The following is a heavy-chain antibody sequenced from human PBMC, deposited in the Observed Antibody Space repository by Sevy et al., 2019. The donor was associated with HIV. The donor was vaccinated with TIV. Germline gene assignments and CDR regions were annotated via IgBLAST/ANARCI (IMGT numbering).Heavy chain of an antibody. D-gene: IGHD3-10*01. CDR3: ARDALATGWFDP. J-gene: IGHJ5*02. V-gene: IGHV4-30-2*01. Sequence: SETLSLTCAVSGGSISSDNYSWSWMRQPLGKGLEWIGYIYHSGSAHYNLSLKSRVTISIDRSKNQFSLNLTSVTAADTAVYYCARDALATGWFDPWGQGTLVTVSS. CDR2: IYHSGSA. CDR1: GGSISSDNYS.